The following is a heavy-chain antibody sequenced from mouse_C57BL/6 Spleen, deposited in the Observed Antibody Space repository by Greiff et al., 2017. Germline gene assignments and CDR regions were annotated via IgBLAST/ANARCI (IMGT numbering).Heavy chain of an antibody. CDR2: INYDGSST. CDR1: GFTFSDYY. D-gene: IGHD2-4*01. J-gene: IGHJ4*01. CDR3: ARVLYYDSVMDY. Sequence: EVKLMESEGGLVQPGSSMKLSCTASGFTFSDYYMAWVRQVPEKGLEWVANINYDGSSTYYLDSLKSRFIISRDNAKNIRYLQMSSLKSEDTATYYCARVLYYDSVMDYWGQGTSVTVSS. V-gene: IGHV5-16*01.